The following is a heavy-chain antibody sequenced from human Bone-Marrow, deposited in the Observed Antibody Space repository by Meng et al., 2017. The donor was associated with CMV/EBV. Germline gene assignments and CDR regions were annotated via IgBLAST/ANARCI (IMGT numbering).Heavy chain of an antibody. J-gene: IGHJ4*02. Sequence: GESLKISCAASGFTFSSYAMHWVRQAPGKGLEWVAVISYDGSNKYYADSVKGRFTISRDNSKNTLYLQMNSLRADDTAVYYCARHYCSSTTCYGYFDYWGQGTLVTVSS. CDR3: ARHYCSSTTCYGYFDY. V-gene: IGHV3-30-3*01. CDR2: ISYDGSNK. CDR1: GFTFSSYA. D-gene: IGHD2-2*01.